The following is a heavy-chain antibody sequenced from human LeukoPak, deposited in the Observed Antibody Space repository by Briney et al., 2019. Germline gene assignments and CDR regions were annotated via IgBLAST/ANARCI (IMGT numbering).Heavy chain of an antibody. V-gene: IGHV1-18*01. CDR2: ISAYNGTK. Sequence: SVTVSCKASGYTFTSEGISWVRQPLGQGLGWMGWISAYNGTKNYAQKLQGRVTMTTDTSTSTAYMELRSLRSDDTAVYYCARAYAPSGIGIYWGQGTLVTVSS. D-gene: IGHD2-2*01. CDR1: GYTFTSEG. CDR3: ARAYAPSGIGIY. J-gene: IGHJ4*02.